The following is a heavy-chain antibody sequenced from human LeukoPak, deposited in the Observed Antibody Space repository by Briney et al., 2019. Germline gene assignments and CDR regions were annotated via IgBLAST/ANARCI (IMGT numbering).Heavy chain of an antibody. J-gene: IGHJ5*02. CDR2: ISGSGDNT. Sequence: PGGSLRLSCAASGFSFSSHGMTWVRLAPGRGLEYVAAISGSGDNTYYADSVKGRFTISRDNSKNTLYLQMNSLRAEDTAVYYCAREQNWFDPWGQGTLVTVSS. V-gene: IGHV3-23*01. CDR3: AREQNWFDP. CDR1: GFSFSSHG.